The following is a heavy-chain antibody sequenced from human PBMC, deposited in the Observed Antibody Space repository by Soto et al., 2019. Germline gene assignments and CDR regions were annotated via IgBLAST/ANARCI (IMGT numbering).Heavy chain of an antibody. V-gene: IGHV3-23*01. D-gene: IGHD3-9*01. Sequence: RHSYTASELTISSYAMSRGSHVPGKGLEWVSAISGSGGSTYYADSVKGRFTISRDNSKNTLYLQMNSLRAEDTAVYYCAKNRLGSVNWVDPWGQGTLVT. CDR2: ISGSGGST. CDR3: AKNRLGSVNWVDP. CDR1: ELTISSYA. J-gene: IGHJ5*02.